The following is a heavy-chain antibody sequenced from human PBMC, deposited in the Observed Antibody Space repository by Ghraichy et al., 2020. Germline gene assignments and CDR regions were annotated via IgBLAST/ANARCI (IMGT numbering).Heavy chain of an antibody. J-gene: IGHJ4*02. CDR2: ISGSGGST. CDR1: GFTFSSYA. CDR3: AKGHRLVGGYFDY. D-gene: IGHD2-15*01. Sequence: ESLNISCAASGFTFSSYAMSWVRQAPGKGLEWVSAISGSGGSTYYADSVKGRFTISRDNSKNTLYLQMNSLRAEDTAVYYCAKGHRLVGGYFDYWGQGTLITVSS. V-gene: IGHV3-23*01.